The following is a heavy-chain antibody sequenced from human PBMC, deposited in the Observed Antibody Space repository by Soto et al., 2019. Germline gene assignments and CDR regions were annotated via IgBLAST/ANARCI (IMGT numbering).Heavy chain of an antibody. D-gene: IGHD3-3*01. CDR1: GGSFSGYY. Sequence: ETLSLTCAVYGGSFSGYYWSWIRQPPGKGLEWIGEINHSGSTNYNPSLKSRVTISVDTSKNQFSLKLSSVTAADTAVYYCARSQYYDFWSGYYTGNPGGYYYGMDVWGQGTTVTVSS. J-gene: IGHJ6*02. CDR3: ARSQYYDFWSGYYTGNPGGYYYGMDV. CDR2: INHSGST. V-gene: IGHV4-34*01.